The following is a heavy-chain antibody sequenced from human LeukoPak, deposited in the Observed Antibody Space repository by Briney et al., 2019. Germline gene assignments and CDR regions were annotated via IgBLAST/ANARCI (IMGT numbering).Heavy chain of an antibody. CDR2: IYHSGST. V-gene: IGHV4-4*02. J-gene: IGHJ4*02. D-gene: IGHD6-13*01. CDR3: ARRSRIAAAGTQFDY. CDR1: GGSISSSNW. Sequence: PSGTLSLTCAVSGGSISSSNWWSWVRQPPGKGLEWIGEIYHSGSTNYNPSLKSRVTISVDKSKNQFSLKLSSVTAADTAVYYCARRSRIAAAGTQFDYWGQGTLVTVSS.